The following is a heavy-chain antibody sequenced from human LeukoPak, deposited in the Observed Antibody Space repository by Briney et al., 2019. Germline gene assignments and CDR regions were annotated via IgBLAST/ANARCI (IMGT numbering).Heavy chain of an antibody. Sequence: ERSLRLSCVASGFTFTNYGFHWVRQAPGKGLEWVAIIWYDGSKEYYADSVKGRFTISRDNSKNTLYLQMNSLRAEDTAVYYCARDGDYWGQGTLVTVSS. CDR1: GFTFTNYG. J-gene: IGHJ4*02. V-gene: IGHV3-33*01. CDR2: IWYDGSKE. CDR3: ARDGDY.